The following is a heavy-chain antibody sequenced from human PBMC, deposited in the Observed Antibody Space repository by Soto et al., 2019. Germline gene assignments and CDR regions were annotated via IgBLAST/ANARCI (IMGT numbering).Heavy chain of an antibody. CDR3: ARERCLGYCSSTSCYTQGFAYFDY. D-gene: IGHD2-2*02. Sequence: SETLSLTCTVSGGSISSYYWSWIRQPPGTGLEWIGYIYYSGSTNYNPSLKSRVTISVDTSKNQFSLKLSSVTAADTAVYYCARERCLGYCSSTSCYTQGFAYFDYWGQGTLVTVSS. J-gene: IGHJ4*02. CDR1: GGSISSYY. V-gene: IGHV4-59*01. CDR2: IYYSGST.